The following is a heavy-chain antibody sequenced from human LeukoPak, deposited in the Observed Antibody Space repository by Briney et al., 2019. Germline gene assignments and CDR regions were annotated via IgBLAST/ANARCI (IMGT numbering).Heavy chain of an antibody. D-gene: IGHD3-22*01. CDR3: AKVLFIDYYDSSGYPSLGDY. CDR1: GFTFSSYG. V-gene: IGHV3-30*18. CDR2: ISYDASNK. Sequence: GGSLRLSCAASGFTFSSYGMHWVRQAPGKGLEWVAIISYDASNKYYADSVKGRFTISRDNSKNTLYLQMNSLRAEDTAVYYCAKVLFIDYYDSSGYPSLGDYWGQGTLVTVSS. J-gene: IGHJ4*02.